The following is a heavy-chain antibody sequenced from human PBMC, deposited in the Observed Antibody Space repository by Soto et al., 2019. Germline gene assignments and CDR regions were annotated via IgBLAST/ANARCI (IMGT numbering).Heavy chain of an antibody. J-gene: IGHJ3*02. Sequence: QVQLQESGPGLVKPSQTLSLTGTVSGDSISSGGYYWSWIRQHPGKGLEWIGYIYYSGSTYYNPSLKSRVTISVDTSKNQFSLKLSSVTAADTAVYYCARGGYRDAFDIWGQGTMVTVSS. CDR3: ARGGYRDAFDI. CDR2: IYYSGST. V-gene: IGHV4-31*03. D-gene: IGHD2-15*01. CDR1: GDSISSGGYY.